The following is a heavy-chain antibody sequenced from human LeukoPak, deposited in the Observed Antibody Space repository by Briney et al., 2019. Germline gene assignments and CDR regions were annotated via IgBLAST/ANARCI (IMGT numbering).Heavy chain of an antibody. V-gene: IGHV3-23*01. CDR3: AKDGTSRFVDFDY. J-gene: IGHJ4*02. CDR1: GCTFSSYA. CDR2: ISGSGGST. D-gene: IGHD1-7*01. Sequence: GGSLRPSCAASGCTFSSYAMSWVRQAPGKGLEWVSAISGSGGSTYYADSVKGRFTISRDNSKNTLYLQMNSLRAEDTAVYYCAKDGTSRFVDFDYWGQGTLVTVSS.